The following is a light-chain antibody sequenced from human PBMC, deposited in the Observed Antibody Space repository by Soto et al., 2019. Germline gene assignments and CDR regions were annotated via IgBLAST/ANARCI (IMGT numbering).Light chain of an antibody. CDR1: QGIHTC. CDR2: AAS. CDR3: QQANTFPLT. V-gene: IGKV1-12*01. Sequence: DIQMTQSPSSVSASVGDRVTITCRASQGIHTCLAWYQQTPGKAPKLLIYAASSLQSGVPSRFSSSGSGTDFTLTISSLHPEDCANYYCQQANTFPLTFGPGTKVDI. J-gene: IGKJ3*01.